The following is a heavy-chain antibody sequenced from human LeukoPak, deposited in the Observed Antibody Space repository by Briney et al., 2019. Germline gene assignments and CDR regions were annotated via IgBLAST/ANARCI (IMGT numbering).Heavy chain of an antibody. Sequence: PSETLSLTCTVSGGSISSYYWSWIRQPPGKGLEWIGYIYYSGSTNYNPSLKSRVTISVDTSKNQFSLKLSSVTAADTAVYYCARDMTTVTTNWFDPWGQGTLVTVSS. D-gene: IGHD4-17*01. CDR1: GGSISSYY. V-gene: IGHV4-59*12. J-gene: IGHJ5*02. CDR3: ARDMTTVTTNWFDP. CDR2: IYYSGST.